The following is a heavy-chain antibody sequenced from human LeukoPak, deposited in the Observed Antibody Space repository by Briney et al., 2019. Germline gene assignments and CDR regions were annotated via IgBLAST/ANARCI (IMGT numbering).Heavy chain of an antibody. CDR1: GGSISSGPYY. V-gene: IGHV4-39*01. D-gene: IGHD3-22*01. CDR3: ARLRATLTVVVTLFDS. J-gene: IGHJ4*02. Sequence: SETLSLTCTVSGGSISSGPYYWGWIRQPPGKGLEWLGSMYYSGDSYYKPSLQSRVTISGDPSKNQFSLKLSSVTAADTAVYYCARLRATLTVVVTLFDSWGQGTLVTVSS. CDR2: MYYSGDS.